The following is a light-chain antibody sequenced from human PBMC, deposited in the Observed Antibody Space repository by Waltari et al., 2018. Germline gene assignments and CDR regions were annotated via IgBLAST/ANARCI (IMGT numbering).Light chain of an antibody. CDR1: SSDVGRYNY. V-gene: IGLV2-8*01. Sequence: QSALTRPPSASGSPGQSVTISCTGTSSDVGRYNYVSWYQQHPGKAPKLIIYEVTKRPSGVPDRFSGSKSGNTASLTVSGLQAEDEADYYCSSFADTNPFVFGTGTKVTVL. J-gene: IGLJ1*01. CDR3: SSFADTNPFV. CDR2: EVT.